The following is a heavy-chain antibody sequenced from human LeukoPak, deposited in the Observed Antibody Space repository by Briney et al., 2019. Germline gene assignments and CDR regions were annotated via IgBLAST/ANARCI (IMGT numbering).Heavy chain of an antibody. Sequence: EPSETLSLTCTVSGGSISSYYWSWIRQPPGKGLEWIGYIYYSGSTNYNPSLKSRVTISVDTSKNQFSLRLSSVTAADTAVYYCARERLRFLEWSKGRYYYYYMDVWGKGTTVTVSS. CDR3: ARERLRFLEWSKGRYYYYYMDV. CDR1: GGSISSYY. D-gene: IGHD3-3*01. CDR2: IYYSGST. J-gene: IGHJ6*03. V-gene: IGHV4-59*01.